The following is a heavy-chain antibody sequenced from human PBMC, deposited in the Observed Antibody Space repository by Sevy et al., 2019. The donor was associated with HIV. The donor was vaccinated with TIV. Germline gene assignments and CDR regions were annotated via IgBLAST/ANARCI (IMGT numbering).Heavy chain of an antibody. J-gene: IGHJ5*02. CDR1: GFTFSDYY. CDR3: ARGGGSYRSFGFDP. D-gene: IGHD1-26*01. V-gene: IGHV3-11*01. CDR2: ISSSGSTI. Sequence: GESLKISCAASGFTFSDYYMSWIRQAPGKGLEWVSYISSSGSTIYYADSVKGRFTISRDNAKNSLYLQMNSLRAEDTAVYYCARGGGSYRSFGFDPWGQGTLVTVSS.